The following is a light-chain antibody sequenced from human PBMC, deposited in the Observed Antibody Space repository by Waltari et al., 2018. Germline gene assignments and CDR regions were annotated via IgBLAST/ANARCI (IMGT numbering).Light chain of an antibody. CDR3: NSRDTSGYHIEV. J-gene: IGLJ1*01. Sequence: SSALPQDPAVSVALGPTVRHTCPGHSLRRHYASWSQQKQGQAHVLVIYSESKRTSGISDRFSGSSSGITASLAITRAQAEEEAEYYYNSRDTSGYHIEVFGAGTKVTVL. CDR1: SLRRHY. V-gene: IGLV3-19*01. CDR2: SES.